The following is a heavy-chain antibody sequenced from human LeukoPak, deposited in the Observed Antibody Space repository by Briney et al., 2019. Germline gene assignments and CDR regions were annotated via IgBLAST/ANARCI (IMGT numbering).Heavy chain of an antibody. J-gene: IGHJ4*02. Sequence: PGGSLRLSCAASGFTFSSYAMHWVRQAPGKGLEWVAVISYDGSNKYYADSVKGRFTISRDNSKNTLYLQMNSLRAEDTAVYYCARDFVGGYSYGLFGYWGQGTLVTVSS. D-gene: IGHD5-18*01. CDR3: ARDFVGGYSYGLFGY. V-gene: IGHV3-30*04. CDR1: GFTFSSYA. CDR2: ISYDGSNK.